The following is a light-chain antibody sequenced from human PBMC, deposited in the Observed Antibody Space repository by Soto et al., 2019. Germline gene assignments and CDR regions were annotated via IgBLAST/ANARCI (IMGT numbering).Light chain of an antibody. CDR1: SGSIASNY. CDR3: QSYDATNQV. CDR2: EDN. J-gene: IGLJ3*02. V-gene: IGLV6-57*01. Sequence: NFMLTQPHSVSASPGKTVIISCTRSSGSIASNYVQWYQQRPGSSPTTVIYEDNQRPSGVPDRFSGSIDSSSNSASLTISGLETEDEADHYCQSYDATNQVFGAGTKLTVL.